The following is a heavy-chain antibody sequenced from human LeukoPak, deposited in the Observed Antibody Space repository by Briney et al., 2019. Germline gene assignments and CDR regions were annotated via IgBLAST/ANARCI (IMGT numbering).Heavy chain of an antibody. Sequence: GGSLRLSCAASGFTFSSYSMNWVRQAPGKGLEWVSYISSSSSYTNYADSVKGRFTISRDNAKNSLYLQMNSLRAEDTAVYYCARAVEPAAMRFDYWGQGTLVTVSS. J-gene: IGHJ4*02. D-gene: IGHD2-2*01. CDR1: GFTFSSYS. CDR3: ARAVEPAAMRFDY. V-gene: IGHV3-21*05. CDR2: ISSSSSYT.